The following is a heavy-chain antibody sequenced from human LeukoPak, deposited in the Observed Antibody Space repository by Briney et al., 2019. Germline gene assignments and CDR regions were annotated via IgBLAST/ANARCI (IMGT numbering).Heavy chain of an antibody. CDR3: ARDHRPYQLLPKDTNWFDP. CDR2: IYYSGST. Sequence: MASETLSLTCTVSGGSISSYYWSWIRQPPGKGLEWIGYIYYSGSTNYNPSLKNRVTISVDTSKNQFSLKLSSVTAADTAVYYCARDHRPYQLLPKDTNWFDPWGQGTLVTVSS. CDR1: GGSISSYY. V-gene: IGHV4-59*01. J-gene: IGHJ5*02. D-gene: IGHD2-2*01.